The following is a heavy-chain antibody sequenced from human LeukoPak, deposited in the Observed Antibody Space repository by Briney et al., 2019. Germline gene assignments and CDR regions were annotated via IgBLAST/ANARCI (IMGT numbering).Heavy chain of an antibody. CDR2: ISGSGDST. D-gene: IGHD2-21*01. J-gene: IGHJ6*02. CDR3: AKERAVFPPGGMDV. V-gene: IGHV3-23*01. Sequence: PGGSLRLSCAASGFTFSSYAMSWVRQAPGKGLEWVSAISGSGDSTYYADSVKGRFTISRDNSKNTLYLQMNSLRGEDTAVYYCAKERAVFPPGGMDVWGQGTTVTVSS. CDR1: GFTFSSYA.